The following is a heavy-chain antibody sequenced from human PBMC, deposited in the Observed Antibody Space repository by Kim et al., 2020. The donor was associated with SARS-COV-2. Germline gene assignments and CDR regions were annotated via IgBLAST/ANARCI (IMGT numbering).Heavy chain of an antibody. CDR3: ARDRTVTTHLRGYYYYYYGMDV. Sequence: GGSLRLSCAASGFTFSSYGMHWVRQAPGKGLEWVAVIWYDGSNKYYADSVKGRFTISRDNSKNTLYLQMNSLRAEDTAVYYCARDRTVTTHLRGYYYYYYGMDVWGPGTTVTVSS. J-gene: IGHJ6*01. CDR2: IWYDGSNK. V-gene: IGHV3-33*01. D-gene: IGHD4-17*01. CDR1: GFTFSSYG.